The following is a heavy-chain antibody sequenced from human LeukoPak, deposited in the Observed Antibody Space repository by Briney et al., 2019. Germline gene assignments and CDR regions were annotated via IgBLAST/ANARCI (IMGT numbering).Heavy chain of an antibody. Sequence: GGSLRLSCTASGFTFGDYAMSWFRQAPGKGLEWVGFIRSKAYGGTTEYAASVKGRFTISRDDSKSIAYLQMNSLKTEDTAVYYCTRVGAAMEFDYWGQGTLVTGSS. CDR3: TRVGAAMEFDY. CDR2: IRSKAYGGTT. CDR1: GFTFGDYA. V-gene: IGHV3-49*03. J-gene: IGHJ4*02. D-gene: IGHD2-2*01.